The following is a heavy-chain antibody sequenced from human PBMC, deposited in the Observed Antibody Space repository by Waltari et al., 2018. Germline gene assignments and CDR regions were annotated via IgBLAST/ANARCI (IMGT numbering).Heavy chain of an antibody. Sequence: EVQLAESGGGLVQPGGSLGLSGAASGFAFSASWLSWVRQAPGKGLEWVAQIKEDGSRKYYVGSVRDRFTISRDNAKNSLYLEMNSLRDEDTAVYYCAKDRGWFRFDYWGQGTLVTVSP. D-gene: IGHD3-10*01. CDR3: AKDRGWFRFDY. V-gene: IGHV3-7*01. CDR1: GFAFSASW. CDR2: IKEDGSRK. J-gene: IGHJ4*02.